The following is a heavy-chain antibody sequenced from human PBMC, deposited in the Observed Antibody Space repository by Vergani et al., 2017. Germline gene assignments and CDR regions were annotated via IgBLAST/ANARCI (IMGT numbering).Heavy chain of an antibody. D-gene: IGHD1-7*01. Sequence: QLHLQESGPGLVKPSETLSLTCTVSGGSITSSSYYWGWIRQPPGKGLEWIGNIYHSGGAYYNPSLKSRVTISVDTSKNQFSLKLSSVTAADTAVYYCARLNWNYVAFDIWGQGTMVTVSS. CDR3: ARLNWNYVAFDI. CDR2: IYHSGGA. CDR1: GGSITSSSYY. V-gene: IGHV4-39*01. J-gene: IGHJ3*02.